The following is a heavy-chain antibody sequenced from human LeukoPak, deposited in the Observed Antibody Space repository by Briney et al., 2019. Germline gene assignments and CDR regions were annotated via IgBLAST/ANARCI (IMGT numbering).Heavy chain of an antibody. D-gene: IGHD3-22*01. CDR3: AREYYYDSSGYYPDY. CDR2: IYYSGST. Sequence: SETLSLTCTVSGGSISSSSYYWGWIRQPPGKGLEWIGYIYYSGSTYYNPSLKSRVTISVDTSKNQFSLKLSSVTAADTAVYYCAREYYYDSSGYYPDYWGQGTLVTVSS. V-gene: IGHV4-30-4*08. CDR1: GGSISSSSYY. J-gene: IGHJ4*02.